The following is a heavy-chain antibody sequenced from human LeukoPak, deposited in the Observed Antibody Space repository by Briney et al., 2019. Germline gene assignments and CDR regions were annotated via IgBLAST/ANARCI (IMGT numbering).Heavy chain of an antibody. V-gene: IGHV3-23*01. J-gene: IGHJ4*02. CDR3: AKSSGKSFPSSRVFDF. D-gene: IGHD6-13*01. CDR2: VGDNTDT. CDR1: GFTFSSYA. Sequence: GGSLRLSCAASGFTFSSYAFSWVPRAPGKGLEWVSIVGDNTDTHYADSVKGRFTISRDNSNNALYLQMNSLRAEDTATYFCAKSSGKSFPSSRVFDFWGQGTLATVSS.